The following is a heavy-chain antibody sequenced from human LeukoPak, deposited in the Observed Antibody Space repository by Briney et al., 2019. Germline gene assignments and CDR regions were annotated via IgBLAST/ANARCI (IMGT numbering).Heavy chain of an antibody. D-gene: IGHD2-2*01. Sequence: SETLSLTCTVSGGSISSSSYYWGWIRQPPGKGLEWIGSIYYSGSTYYNPSLKSRVTISVDTSKNQLSLKLSSVTAADTAVYYCASWGWGDIVVVPAATDAFDIWGQGTMVTVSS. CDR1: GGSISSSSYY. CDR2: IYYSGST. J-gene: IGHJ3*02. CDR3: ASWGWGDIVVVPAATDAFDI. V-gene: IGHV4-39*01.